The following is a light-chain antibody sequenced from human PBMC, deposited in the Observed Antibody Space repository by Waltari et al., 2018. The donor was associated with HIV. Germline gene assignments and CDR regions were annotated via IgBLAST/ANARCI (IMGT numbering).Light chain of an antibody. CDR3: QQTNGLPLT. V-gene: IGKV1-12*01. CDR1: QGISTW. J-gene: IGKJ4*01. CDR2: GAS. Sequence: DIQMTQSPGYMSAFVGDRVTITGRASQGISTWLAWYQQKPGKVPQLLIHGASSLHSGVPSRFNGSGSGTQFSLTISSLQSEDFATYYCQQTNGLPLTFGGGDHGG.